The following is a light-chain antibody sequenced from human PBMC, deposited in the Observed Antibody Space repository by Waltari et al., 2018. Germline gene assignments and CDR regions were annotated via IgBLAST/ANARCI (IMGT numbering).Light chain of an antibody. CDR1: NLGNKY. J-gene: IGLJ3*02. CDR3: QSWGSGAVV. CDR2: QDD. V-gene: IGLV3-1*01. Sequence: SYELTQPPSVSVSPGQTARITCSGDNLGNKYASWYQQRTGQSPILVIYQDDKRPSGIPERFSGSSSGDTATLTISGTQAVDEADYYCQSWGSGAVVFGGGTKVTVL.